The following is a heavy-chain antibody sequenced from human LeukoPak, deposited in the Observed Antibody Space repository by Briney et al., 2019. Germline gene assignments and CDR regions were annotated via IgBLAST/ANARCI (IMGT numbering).Heavy chain of an antibody. Sequence: GGSLILSCAASGFTVSSNYMSWVRQAPGKGLEWVSVIYNVGNTHYADSVKGRFTISRDISKNTVYLQMNSLRAEDTAMYFCARSSRYYYDSSGYYPGPPDHWGQGTLVTVSS. CDR3: ARSSRYYYDSSGYYPGPPDH. J-gene: IGHJ5*02. V-gene: IGHV3-53*01. D-gene: IGHD3-22*01. CDR1: GFTVSSNY. CDR2: IYNVGNT.